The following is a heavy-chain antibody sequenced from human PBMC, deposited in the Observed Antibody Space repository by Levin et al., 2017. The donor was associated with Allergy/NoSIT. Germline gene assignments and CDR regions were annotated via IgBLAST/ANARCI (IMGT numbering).Heavy chain of an antibody. J-gene: IGHJ6*02. Sequence: PGGSLRLSCAASGFTFSSYGMHWVRQAPGKGLEWVAVISYDGSNKYYADSVKGRFTISRDNSKNTLYLQMNSLRAEDTAVYYCAKDYAYDILTGTTTYYYYYGMDVWGQGTTVTVSS. V-gene: IGHV3-30*18. D-gene: IGHD3-9*01. CDR3: AKDYAYDILTGTTTYYYYYGMDV. CDR1: GFTFSSYG. CDR2: ISYDGSNK.